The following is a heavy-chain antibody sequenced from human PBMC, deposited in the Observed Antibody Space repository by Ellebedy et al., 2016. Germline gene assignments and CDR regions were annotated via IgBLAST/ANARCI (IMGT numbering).Heavy chain of an antibody. J-gene: IGHJ6*02. CDR2: ISNDGNDE. Sequence: GGSLRLSXAASGFIFSRYDIHWVRQAQGKGLEWVAAISNDGNDENYGASVKGRFSISRDNSKNRVYLQMSSLRVEDTAVYSCARVRSPDYSTNYDLDVWGQGTTVTVSS. CDR3: ARVRSPDYSTNYDLDV. V-gene: IGHV3-30*03. CDR1: GFIFSRYD. D-gene: IGHD3-22*01.